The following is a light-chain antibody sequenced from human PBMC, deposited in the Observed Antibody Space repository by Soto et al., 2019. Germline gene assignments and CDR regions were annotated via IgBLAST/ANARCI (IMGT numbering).Light chain of an antibody. J-gene: IGKJ5*01. CDR2: GAS. CDR3: QQRKHWPPIT. CDR1: QSVSSN. V-gene: IGKV3-15*01. Sequence: EIVITQSPATLSVSPGERATLSCRASQSVSSNLAWYQQKPGQAPRLLIYGASTRATGIPARFSGSGSGTEFTLTISSLQSEDSAVYYCQQRKHWPPITFGQGTRLEIK.